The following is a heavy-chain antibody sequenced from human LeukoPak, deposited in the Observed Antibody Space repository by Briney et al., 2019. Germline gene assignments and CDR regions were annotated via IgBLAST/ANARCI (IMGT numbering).Heavy chain of an antibody. Sequence: PSETLSLTCTVSGGSISTSNYYWGWIRQPPGKGLEWIGNIFYSGSTYYSPSLKSRVTISLDTSRNQFSLKLNSVTAADTAVYYCARDNFGELYLSGAFDIWGQGTMVTVSS. J-gene: IGHJ3*02. V-gene: IGHV4-39*07. CDR1: GGSISTSNYY. CDR2: IFYSGST. CDR3: ARDNFGELYLSGAFDI. D-gene: IGHD3-10*01.